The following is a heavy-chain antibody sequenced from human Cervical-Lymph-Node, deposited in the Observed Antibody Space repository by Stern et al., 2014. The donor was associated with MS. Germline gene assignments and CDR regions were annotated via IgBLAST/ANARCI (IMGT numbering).Heavy chain of an antibody. Sequence: QMQLVQSGPEVKQPGTSVKVSCKASGFTFTSSAVQWVRQARGQRLEWIGWIVVGCGNTNYAQKFQERVTITRDMSTSTAYMELSSLRSEDTAVYYCAAEPMYYYDSVGAFDIWGQGTMVTVSS. D-gene: IGHD3-22*01. CDR2: IVVGCGNT. J-gene: IGHJ3*02. CDR1: GFTFTSSA. V-gene: IGHV1-58*01. CDR3: AAEPMYYYDSVGAFDI.